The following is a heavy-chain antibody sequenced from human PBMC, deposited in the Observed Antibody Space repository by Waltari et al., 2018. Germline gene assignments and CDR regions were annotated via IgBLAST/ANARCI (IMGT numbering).Heavy chain of an antibody. D-gene: IGHD1-26*01. Sequence: QVQLQESGPGLVKPSETLSLTCTVSGGSISRYYWGWVRQPTGKGLEWIGSIYYSGSTYYNPSLKSRVTISVDTSKNQFSLKLSSVTAADTAVYYCARDNLSGSYWDDAFDIWGQGTMVTVSS. V-gene: IGHV4-39*07. CDR2: IYYSGST. CDR3: ARDNLSGSYWDDAFDI. CDR1: GGSISRYY. J-gene: IGHJ3*02.